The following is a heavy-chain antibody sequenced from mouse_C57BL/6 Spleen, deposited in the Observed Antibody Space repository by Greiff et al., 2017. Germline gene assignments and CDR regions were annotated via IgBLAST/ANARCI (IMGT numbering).Heavy chain of an antibody. CDR3: ARVSFYYYGSSSFAY. CDR1: GYTFTGYW. CDR2: IYPGSGST. Sequence: QVQLQQSGAELMKPGASVKLSCKATGYTFTGYWIEWVKQRPGHGLEWIGEIYPGSGSTNYNEKFKGKATFTVDTSTNTAYMQLSSLTTEDSAIYDCARVSFYYYGSSSFAYWGQGTTLTVSS. J-gene: IGHJ2*01. D-gene: IGHD1-1*01. V-gene: IGHV1-9*01.